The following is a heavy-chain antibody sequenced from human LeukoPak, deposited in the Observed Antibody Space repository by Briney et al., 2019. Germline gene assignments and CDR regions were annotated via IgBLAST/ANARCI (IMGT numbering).Heavy chain of an antibody. J-gene: IGHJ6*02. D-gene: IGHD1-7*01. V-gene: IGHV4-34*01. Sequence: SETLSLTCAVYGGSFSGYYWSWIRQPPGKGLEWIGEINHSGSTNYNPSLKSRVTISVDTSKNQFSLKLSSVTAADTAVYYCARHVSETGTTVYYYGMDVWGQGTTVTVSS. CDR3: ARHVSETGTTVYYYGMDV. CDR1: GGSFSGYY. CDR2: INHSGST.